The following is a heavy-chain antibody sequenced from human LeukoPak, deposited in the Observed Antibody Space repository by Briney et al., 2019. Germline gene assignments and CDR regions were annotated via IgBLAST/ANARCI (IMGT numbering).Heavy chain of an antibody. CDR2: ISYEGSNK. CDR1: VFTFSIYA. V-gene: IGHV3-30*04. J-gene: IGHJ6*04. CDR3: ARVYVTAFYYYGMDL. D-gene: IGHD1-20*01. Sequence: GGSLRLSCAPSVFTFSIYAMHCVRQAPGKGLEWVAVISYEGSNKYYADSMKGRFTMTRDNSKNTQYLQMNRLRAEDTAVYYGARVYVTAFYYYGMDLWGKGTTVTVSS.